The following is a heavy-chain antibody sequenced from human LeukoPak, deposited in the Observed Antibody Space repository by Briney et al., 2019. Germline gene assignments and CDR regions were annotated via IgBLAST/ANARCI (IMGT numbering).Heavy chain of an antibody. D-gene: IGHD3-3*01. V-gene: IGHV1-2*02. CDR2: FNPNTGGT. CDR3: AKGGRFLEWLPPYYYYYYYMDV. CDR1: GYTFTDYY. J-gene: IGHJ6*03. Sequence: ASVKVSCKASGYTFTDYYIHWVRQAPGQGLEWIGWFNPNTGGTTTAPKFQDRVSMTRDPSISTAHMELTRLTSDDTAVYYCAKGGRFLEWLPPYYYYYYYMDVWGKGTTVTVSS.